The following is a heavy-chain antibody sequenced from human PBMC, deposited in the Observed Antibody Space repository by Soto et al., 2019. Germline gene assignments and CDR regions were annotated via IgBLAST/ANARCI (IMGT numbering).Heavy chain of an antibody. J-gene: IGHJ4*02. CDR2: ISAYNGNT. V-gene: IGHV1-18*04. Sequence: ASVKVSCKASGYTFTSYGISWVRQAPGQGLEWMGWISAYNGNTKYAQKLQGRVTMTTDTSTSTAYMELRSLKSDDTAVYYCARTEYSSSSRASDFWGQGTRVTVSS. CDR1: GYTFTSYG. D-gene: IGHD6-6*01. CDR3: ARTEYSSSSRASDF.